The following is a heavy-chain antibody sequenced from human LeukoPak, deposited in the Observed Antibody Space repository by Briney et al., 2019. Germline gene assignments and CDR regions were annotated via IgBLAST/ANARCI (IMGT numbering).Heavy chain of an antibody. CDR2: IYYSGST. Sequence: SETLSLTCTVSGYSISSGYYGSWSRPPPGKGLEWIGYIYYSGSTNYNPSLKSRVTISVDTSKNQFSLKLSSVTAADTAVYYCARVWLPGAFDIWGQGTMVAVSS. CDR3: ARVWLPGAFDI. D-gene: IGHD6-19*01. J-gene: IGHJ3*02. CDR1: GYSISSGYY. V-gene: IGHV4-61*01.